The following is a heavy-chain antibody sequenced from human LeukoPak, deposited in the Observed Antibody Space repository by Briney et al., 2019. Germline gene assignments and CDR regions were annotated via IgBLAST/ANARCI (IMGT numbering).Heavy chain of an antibody. J-gene: IGHJ5*02. Sequence: PSETLSLTCAVSGGSISSYYWSWIRQPPGKGLEWIGYIYYSGSTNYNPSLKSRVTISVDTSKNQFSLKLSSVTAADTAVYYCARSGYCSSTSCSPFDPWGQGTLVTVSS. CDR3: ARSGYCSSTSCSPFDP. CDR2: IYYSGST. V-gene: IGHV4-59*08. D-gene: IGHD2-2*01. CDR1: GGSISSYY.